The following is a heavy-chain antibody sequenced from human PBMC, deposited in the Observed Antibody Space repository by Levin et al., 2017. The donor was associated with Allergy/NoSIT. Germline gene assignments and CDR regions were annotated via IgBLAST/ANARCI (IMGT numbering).Heavy chain of an antibody. V-gene: IGHV1-2*06. Sequence: GESLKISCKASGYTFTDDHIHWVRQAPGQGLEWMGRIDPKTDDKKYAQKFQGRVTMTRDTFLSTAYMEVSSLTSDDTAIYYCAREMWYYAYWGQGTLVTVSS. D-gene: IGHD3-10*01. CDR1: GYTFTDDH. CDR2: IDPKTDDK. J-gene: IGHJ4*02. CDR3: AREMWYYAY.